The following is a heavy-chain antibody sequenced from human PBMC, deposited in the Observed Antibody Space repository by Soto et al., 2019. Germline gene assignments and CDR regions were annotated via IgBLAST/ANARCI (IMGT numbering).Heavy chain of an antibody. J-gene: IGHJ4*02. CDR2: ISYDGINE. Sequence: QVQLVESGGSVVQPGRSLRLSCEASGFTFTSYAMHWVRQAPGKGLEWVAVISYDGINEYYADSVKGRFTISRDNSKNTLFLQMISLRVEDTAVYYCARDRLRLGELSLIGYFDYWGQGTLVTVSS. V-gene: IGHV3-30-3*01. CDR3: ARDRLRLGELSLIGYFDY. CDR1: GFTFTSYA. D-gene: IGHD3-16*02.